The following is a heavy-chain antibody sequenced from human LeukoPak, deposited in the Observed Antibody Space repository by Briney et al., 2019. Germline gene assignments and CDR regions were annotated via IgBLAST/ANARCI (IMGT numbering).Heavy chain of an antibody. CDR3: ARAIVDIVVVPAAISLQGYYYMDV. D-gene: IGHD2-2*02. J-gene: IGHJ6*03. V-gene: IGHV4-59*12. CDR2: IYYSGST. Sequence: SETLSLTCTVSGGSISSYYWSWIRQPPGKGLEWIGYIYYSGSTNYNPSLKSRVTISVDTSKNQFSLKLSSVTAADTAVYYCARAIVDIVVVPAAISLQGYYYMDVWGKGTTVTVSS. CDR1: GGSISSYY.